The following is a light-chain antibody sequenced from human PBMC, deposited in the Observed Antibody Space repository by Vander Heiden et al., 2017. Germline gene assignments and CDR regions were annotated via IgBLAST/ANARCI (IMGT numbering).Light chain of an antibody. V-gene: IGKV1-5*01. CDR3: QQYNSYSPLT. Sequence: DIQMTQSPSTLSASVGDRVTIPCRASQSISSWLAWYQQKPGKAPKLLIYDASSLESGVPSRFSGGGSGTEFTLTISSLQPDDFATYYCQQYNSYSPLTFGGGTKVEIK. CDR1: QSISSW. CDR2: DAS. J-gene: IGKJ4*01.